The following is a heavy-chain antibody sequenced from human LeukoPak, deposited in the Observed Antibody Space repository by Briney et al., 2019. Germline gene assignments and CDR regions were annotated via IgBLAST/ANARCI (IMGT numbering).Heavy chain of an antibody. CDR3: ARRLSGHDSFDV. CDR2: IHPGDFET. D-gene: IGHD1-14*01. J-gene: IGHJ3*01. CDR1: EFSFTSYW. V-gene: IGHV5-51*01. Sequence: GESLKISCKGSEFSFTSYWIGWVRQMPGKGLEWMGLIHPGDFETRYSLSFQGQVTFSADTSINTAYLQWSSLKASDTAIYYCARRLSGHDSFDVWGQGTMVIVSS.